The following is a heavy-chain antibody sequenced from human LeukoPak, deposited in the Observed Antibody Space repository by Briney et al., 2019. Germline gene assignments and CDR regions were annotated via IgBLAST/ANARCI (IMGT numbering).Heavy chain of an antibody. V-gene: IGHV3-66*01. J-gene: IGHJ4*02. D-gene: IGHD4-17*01. CDR2: LFGGGDT. CDR3: ARGQRTSVTLYYFDF. CDR1: GFSVSANY. Sequence: TGGSLRLSCAVSGFSVSANYMTWVRQAPGKGLEWVSVLFGGGDTYYGDSVKDRFAISRDNSKNTVYLQMKSLRAEDTAIYYCARGQRTSVTLYYFDFWGQGTLVSVSS.